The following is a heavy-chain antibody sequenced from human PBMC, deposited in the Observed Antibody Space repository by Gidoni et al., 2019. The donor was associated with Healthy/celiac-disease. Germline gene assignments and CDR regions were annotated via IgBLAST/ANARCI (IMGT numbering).Heavy chain of an antibody. Sequence: EVQLVESGGGLVQPGGSLRLSCAASGFTVSSNYMSWVRQAPGKGLEWVSVIYSGGSTYYADSVKGRFTISRDNSKNTLYLQMNSLRAEDTAVYYCARTPYSSGWSFDYWGQGTLVTVSS. CDR3: ARTPYSSGWSFDY. CDR2: IYSGGST. V-gene: IGHV3-66*02. J-gene: IGHJ4*02. D-gene: IGHD6-19*01. CDR1: GFTVSSNY.